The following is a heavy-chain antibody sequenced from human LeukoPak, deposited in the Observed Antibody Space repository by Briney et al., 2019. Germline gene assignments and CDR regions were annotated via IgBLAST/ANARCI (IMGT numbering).Heavy chain of an antibody. CDR1: GYTFTIYG. Sequence: ASVTVSCKTSGYTFTIYGISWVRQAPGQGLEWMGWINYYNGNTNFAQKFQGRVTMTTDTSTTTAYMELRSLRSDDTALYYCARDREATMVRGESGYYGMDVWGQGTTVTVSS. V-gene: IGHV1-18*01. D-gene: IGHD3-10*01. J-gene: IGHJ6*02. CDR3: ARDREATMVRGESGYYGMDV. CDR2: INYYNGNT.